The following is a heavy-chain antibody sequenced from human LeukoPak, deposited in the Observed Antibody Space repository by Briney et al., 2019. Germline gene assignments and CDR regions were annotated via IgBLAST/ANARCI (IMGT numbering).Heavy chain of an antibody. V-gene: IGHV3-21*01. CDR1: GFTFSSYS. J-gene: IGHJ4*02. D-gene: IGHD6-19*01. Sequence: PGGSLRLSCAASGFTFSSYSMNWVRQAPGKGLEWVSSISSSSSYIYYADSVKGRFTISRDNAKNSLYLQMNSLRAEDTAVYYCAREGQWLVPAGFDYWGQGTLVTVSS. CDR3: AREGQWLVPAGFDY. CDR2: ISSSSSYI.